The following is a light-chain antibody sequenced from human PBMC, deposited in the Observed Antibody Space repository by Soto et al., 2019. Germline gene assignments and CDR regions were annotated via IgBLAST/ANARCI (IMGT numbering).Light chain of an antibody. J-gene: IGKJ5*01. V-gene: IGKV1-39*01. CDR3: QQSYSTLLVT. CDR1: QAINTY. Sequence: DIQMTQSPSFLSASVGDRVTISCRASQAINTYLNWYQQKPGKAPKLLIYGTSDLQNGVPSRFSGGRSWTDFTLAISSLQPEDFATYYCQQSYSTLLVTVGQGTRLEV. CDR2: GTS.